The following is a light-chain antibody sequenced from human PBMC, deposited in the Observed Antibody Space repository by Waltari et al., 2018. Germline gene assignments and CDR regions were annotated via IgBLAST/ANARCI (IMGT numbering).Light chain of an antibody. J-gene: IGKJ2*01. CDR1: QSVLYNSNSKNY. V-gene: IGKV4-1*01. Sequence: DIVMTPSSDSLTLSLGERAPIQSTPTQSVLYNSNSKNYLAWYQQKPGQPPKLLISWASTQESGVPDRFSGSGSGTDFTLIISNLQAEDVAVYYCQQYYNIPRTFGQGTKLEI. CDR3: QQYYNIPRT. CDR2: WAS.